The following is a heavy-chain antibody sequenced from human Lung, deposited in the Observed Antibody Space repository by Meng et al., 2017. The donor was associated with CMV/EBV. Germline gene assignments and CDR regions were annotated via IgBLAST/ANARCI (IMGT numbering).Heavy chain of an antibody. V-gene: IGHV4-4*02. J-gene: IGHJ4*02. CDR2: IYHSGYT. D-gene: IGHD4-23*01. CDR3: ARVADYGGNCFDY. CDR1: GGSISTSNR. Sequence: SETLSLTCAVSGGSISTSNRWSWVRQSPEKGLEWIGEIYHSGYTNYNPSLKSRVSLSVDRSKRQFSLRLTSVTAADTAVYFCARVADYGGNCFDYWGPGTLVTVSS.